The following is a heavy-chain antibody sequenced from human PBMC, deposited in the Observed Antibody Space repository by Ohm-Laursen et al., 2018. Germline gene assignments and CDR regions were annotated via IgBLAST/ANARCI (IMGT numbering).Heavy chain of an antibody. CDR1: GFTFSSYN. Sequence: GSLRLSCAAPGFTFSSYNMNWVRQAPGKGLEWVSYISSSSSTIYYADSVKGRFTISRDNAKNSLYLQMNSLRAEDTAVYYCARVLIVGATGIDYWGQGTLVTVSS. J-gene: IGHJ4*02. CDR3: ARVLIVGATGIDY. D-gene: IGHD1-26*01. CDR2: ISSSSSTI. V-gene: IGHV3-48*01.